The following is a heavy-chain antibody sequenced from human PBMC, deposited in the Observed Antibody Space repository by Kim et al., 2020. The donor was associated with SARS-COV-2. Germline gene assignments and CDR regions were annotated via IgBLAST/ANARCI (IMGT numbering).Heavy chain of an antibody. V-gene: IGHV4-39*06. J-gene: IGHJ4*02. CDR3: ARVGVGDYGVY. D-gene: IGHD4-17*01. Sequence: YYNPSLRRRVTISVDTSKNQFTLKLSSVTAADTAVYYCARVGVGDYGVYWGQGTLVTVSS.